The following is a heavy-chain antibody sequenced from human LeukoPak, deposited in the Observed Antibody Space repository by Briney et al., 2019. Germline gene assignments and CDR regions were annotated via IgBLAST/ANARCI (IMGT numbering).Heavy chain of an antibody. V-gene: IGHV3-74*01. CDR2: INSDGSST. Sequence: GGSLRLSCAASGFTLSSYWMHWVRQAPGKGLVWVSRINSDGSSTSYADSVKGRFTISRDNAKNTLYLQMNSLRAEDTAVYCCASLGGQLVRSFDYWGQGTLVTVSS. CDR3: ASLGGQLVRSFDY. J-gene: IGHJ4*02. D-gene: IGHD6-6*01. CDR1: GFTLSSYW.